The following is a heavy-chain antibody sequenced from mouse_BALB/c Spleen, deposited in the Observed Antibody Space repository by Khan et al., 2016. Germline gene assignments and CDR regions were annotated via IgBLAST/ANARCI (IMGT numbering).Heavy chain of an antibody. CDR3: TRSIMAN. CDR2: ISYSGSA. Sequence: EVQLQESGPGLVKPSQSLSLTCTVTGYSITSDYAWNWIRQFPGNKLEWMGYISYSGSASYNPFLKSLIFITRDSSKNQFFLQLNSVMTENTAAYYCTRSIMANWGQGTTLTVSA. V-gene: IGHV3-2*02. J-gene: IGHJ2*01. CDR1: GYSITSDYA.